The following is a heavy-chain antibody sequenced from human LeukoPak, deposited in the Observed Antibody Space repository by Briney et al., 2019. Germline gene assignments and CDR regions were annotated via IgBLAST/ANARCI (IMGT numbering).Heavy chain of an antibody. V-gene: IGHV1-69*04. D-gene: IGHD2-21*02. CDR1: GGTFSSYA. Sequence: SVKVSCKASGGTFSSYAISWVRQAPGQGLEWMGRIIPIFGIANYAQKFQGRVTITADKSTNTAYMELSSLRSEDTAVYYCARRYCGGDCYSPDYGMDVWGQGTTVTVSS. J-gene: IGHJ6*02. CDR3: ARRYCGGDCYSPDYGMDV. CDR2: IIPIFGIA.